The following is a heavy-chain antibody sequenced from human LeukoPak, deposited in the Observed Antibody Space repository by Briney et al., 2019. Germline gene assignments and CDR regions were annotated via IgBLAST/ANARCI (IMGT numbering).Heavy chain of an antibody. CDR2: IRSSSKYI. J-gene: IGHJ4*02. CDR1: GFTFNNYW. V-gene: IGHV3-21*01. Sequence: GGSLRLSCAASGFTFNNYWMNWVRQAPGKGLEWVSSIRSSSKYIYYADSVKGRFTVSRDNAKDSLYLQMNSLRGEDTAVYYCAREYYFVVGDYEPSPLGYWGQGTLVTVSS. CDR3: AREYYFVVGDYEPSPLGY. D-gene: IGHD3-16*01.